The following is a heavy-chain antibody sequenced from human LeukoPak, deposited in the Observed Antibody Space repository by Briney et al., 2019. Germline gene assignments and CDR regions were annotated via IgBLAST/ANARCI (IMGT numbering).Heavy chain of an antibody. J-gene: IGHJ3*01. V-gene: IGHV4-34*01. D-gene: IGHD4-11*01. Sequence: SETLSLTCAVYGGSFSGYYWSWIRQPPGKGLEWIGEITHSGSTNYNSSLRSRVTISVDTSKNQFSLKLNSVTAADTAVYYCARDYTSWGQGTMVTVSS. CDR1: GGSFSGYY. CDR3: ARDYTS. CDR2: ITHSGST.